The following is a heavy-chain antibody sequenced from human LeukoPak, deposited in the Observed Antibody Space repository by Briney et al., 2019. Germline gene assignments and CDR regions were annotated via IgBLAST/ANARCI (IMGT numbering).Heavy chain of an antibody. V-gene: IGHV5-51*01. CDR1: GYSFTSYW. CDR2: IYPGDSDT. J-gene: IGHJ3*02. D-gene: IGHD2-15*01. Sequence: PGESLKISCKGSGYSFTSYWIGWVRQMPGKGLEWMGIIYPGDSDTRYSPSFQGQVTISADKSISTAYLQWSSLTASDTAMYYCARLLVVVVAASPNALDIWGQGAMVTVSS. CDR3: ARLLVVVVAASPNALDI.